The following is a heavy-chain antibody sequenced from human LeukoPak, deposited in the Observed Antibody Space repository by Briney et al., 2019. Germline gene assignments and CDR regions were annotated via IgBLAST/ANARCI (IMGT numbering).Heavy chain of an antibody. D-gene: IGHD2-2*01. V-gene: IGHV4-34*01. CDR3: ARGGYCSSTSCFDY. CDR1: GGSFSGYY. Sequence: SETLSLTCAVYGGSFSGYYWSWIRQPPGKGLEWIGEINYSGSTNYNPSLKSRVTISVDTSKNQFSLKLSSVTAADTAVYYCARGGYCSSTSCFDYWGQGTLVTVSS. J-gene: IGHJ4*02. CDR2: INYSGST.